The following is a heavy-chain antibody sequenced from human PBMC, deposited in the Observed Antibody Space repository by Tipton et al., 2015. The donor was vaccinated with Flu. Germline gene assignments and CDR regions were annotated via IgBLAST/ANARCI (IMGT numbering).Heavy chain of an antibody. D-gene: IGHD5-12*01. CDR1: DFTVSYNY. V-gene: IGHV3-66*02. CDR3: ATLGNSGTDGFDI. Sequence: SLRLSCIASDFTVSYNYMNWVRQAPGKGLEWVSVIYRGGTTYVADSVKGRCTISRDNSKNTLYLQWNSLTTEDTAVYYCATLGNSGTDGFDIWGQGTMVTISS. CDR2: IYRGGTT. J-gene: IGHJ3*02.